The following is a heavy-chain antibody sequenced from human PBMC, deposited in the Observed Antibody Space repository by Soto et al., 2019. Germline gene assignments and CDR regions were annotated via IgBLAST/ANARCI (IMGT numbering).Heavy chain of an antibody. CDR2: IYYTGTT. CDR1: GVSISSSY. Sequence: SETLSLTCTVSGVSISSSYWSWIRQSPGTGLEWIGYIYYTGTTNYDPSLKRRVTISLDTAKNQFSLNVNSLTTADTAVYFCARGGNRYSNTASGVGGFDFWGQGTLVTVSS. D-gene: IGHD5-12*01. CDR3: ARGGNRYSNTASGVGGFDF. J-gene: IGHJ4*02. V-gene: IGHV4-59*01.